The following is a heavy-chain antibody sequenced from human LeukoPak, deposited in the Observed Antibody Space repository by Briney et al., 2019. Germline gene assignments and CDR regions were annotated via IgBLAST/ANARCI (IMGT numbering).Heavy chain of an antibody. CDR3: ARDQKSWVGYNWDY. J-gene: IGHJ4*02. Sequence: GASVKVSCKASGYTFTSYTLSWVRPAPGQGLEWMGRIIPILGIANYAQKFQGRVTITADKSTSTAYMELSSLRSEDTAVYYCARDQKSWVGYNWDYWGQETLVTVSS. V-gene: IGHV1-69*04. CDR1: GYTFTSYT. D-gene: IGHD5-24*01. CDR2: IIPILGIA.